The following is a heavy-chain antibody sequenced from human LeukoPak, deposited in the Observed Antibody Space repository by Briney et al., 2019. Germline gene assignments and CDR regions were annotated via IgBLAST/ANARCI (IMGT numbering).Heavy chain of an antibody. Sequence: KSGGSLRLSCSVSGFSLSIYSMDWVRQAPGQGLEWISYIGSGGTAYYADSVLGRFTVSTDSAKNSVYLQMNSLTVDDTAVYYGARDPVEGGLDFWGQGVLVTVSS. CDR2: IGSGGTA. J-gene: IGHJ4*02. CDR1: GFSLSIYS. D-gene: IGHD3-3*01. V-gene: IGHV3-69-1*01. CDR3: ARDPVEGGLDF.